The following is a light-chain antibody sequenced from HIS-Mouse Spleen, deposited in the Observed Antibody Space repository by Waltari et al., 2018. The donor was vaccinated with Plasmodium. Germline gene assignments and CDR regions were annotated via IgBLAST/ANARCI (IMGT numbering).Light chain of an antibody. CDR1: QSVSSY. CDR2: DAS. J-gene: IGKJ4*01. V-gene: IGKV3-11*01. Sequence: EIVLTQSPAPLSLSPGERATLSCRASQSVSSYLAWYQQKPGQAPRLLIYDASNRATCIPARFSGSGSGTDFTLTISSLEPEDFAVYYCQQRSNWPLTFGGGTKVEIK. CDR3: QQRSNWPLT.